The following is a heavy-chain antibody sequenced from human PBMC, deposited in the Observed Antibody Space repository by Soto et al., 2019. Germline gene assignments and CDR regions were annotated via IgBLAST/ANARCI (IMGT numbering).Heavy chain of an antibody. CDR3: ARANDFNAFDM. CDR1: GFAASGHY. Sequence: ESGGGLVQPGGSLRLSCVASGFAASGHYMNWVRQSPDQGLEWVSVIYSGRSTYYADSVKGRFTISRDDSKNTLYLQMGSLRSEDTAVYYCARANDFNAFDMWGRGAVVTVSS. D-gene: IGHD2-21*02. J-gene: IGHJ3*02. CDR2: IYSGRST. V-gene: IGHV3-53*04.